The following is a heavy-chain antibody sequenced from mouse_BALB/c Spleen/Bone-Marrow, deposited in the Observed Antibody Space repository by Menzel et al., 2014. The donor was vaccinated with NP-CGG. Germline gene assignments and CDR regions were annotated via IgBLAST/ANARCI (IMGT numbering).Heavy chain of an antibody. V-gene: IGHV5-6-3*01. J-gene: IGHJ4*01. CDR2: INSNGGST. CDR3: ARIWDYYAMDY. Sequence: EVQLQESGGGLVQPGGSLKLSCAASGFTFSSYGMSWVRQTPDKRLELVATINSNGGSTYYPDSVKGRFTISRDNAKKALYLPMSSLKYGDTAMYYCARIWDYYAMDYWGQGTSVTVSS. D-gene: IGHD4-1*01. CDR1: GFTFSSYG.